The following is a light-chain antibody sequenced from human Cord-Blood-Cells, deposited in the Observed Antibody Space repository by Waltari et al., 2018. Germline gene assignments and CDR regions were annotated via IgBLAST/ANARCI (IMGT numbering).Light chain of an antibody. CDR1: HSISSY. J-gene: IGKJ2*01. V-gene: IGKV1-39*01. CDR3: QHSYSTPYT. Sequence: DIQMTQYPSPLSASARDRVHITCRANHSISSYLNWYQQKPGKAPKLLIYAAASLQSGVPSRFSGRGSGTDFTLTISSLQPEDFATYYCQHSYSTPYTFGQGTKLEIK. CDR2: AAA.